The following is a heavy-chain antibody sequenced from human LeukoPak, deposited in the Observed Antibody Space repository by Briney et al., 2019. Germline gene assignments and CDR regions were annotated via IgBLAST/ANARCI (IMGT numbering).Heavy chain of an antibody. V-gene: IGHV3-30*02. CDR3: VRDRDWGFDY. CDR1: GFTFSSHG. D-gene: IGHD3/OR15-3a*01. J-gene: IGHJ4*02. Sequence: PGGSLRLSCAASGFTFSSHGMHWVRQAPGKGLEWVTFIRSDGSSNYYGDSVKGRFTHSRDNFKNTLSLQMNSLRAEDTAVYYCVRDRDWGFDYWGQGTLVTVSS. CDR2: IRSDGSSN.